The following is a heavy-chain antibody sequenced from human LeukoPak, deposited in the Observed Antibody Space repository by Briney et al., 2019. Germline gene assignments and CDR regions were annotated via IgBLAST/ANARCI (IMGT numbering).Heavy chain of an antibody. V-gene: IGHV4-31*03. Sequence: SQTLSLTCTVSGGSISSGGYYWSWIRQHPGKGLEWIGYIYYSGSTYYNPSLKSRVTMSVDTSKNQFSLKLSSVTAADTAVYYCARDVDIVVGSYGMDVWGQGTTVTVSS. D-gene: IGHD5-12*01. CDR2: IYYSGST. J-gene: IGHJ6*02. CDR3: ARDVDIVVGSYGMDV. CDR1: GGSISSGGYY.